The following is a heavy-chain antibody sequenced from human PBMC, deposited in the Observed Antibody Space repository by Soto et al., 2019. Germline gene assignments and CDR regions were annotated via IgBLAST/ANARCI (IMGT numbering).Heavy chain of an antibody. J-gene: IGHJ3*02. Sequence: QVQLQESGPGLVKPSETLSLICTVSGGSIISSYWSWIRQPPGKGLEWIGDLYYNGNTKYNPSLKSRVTISGDTSKDQFSLKLNSVTAADTAVYYCARQPGIAVDGGAFDIWGQGTVVTVSS. CDR2: LYYNGNT. V-gene: IGHV4-59*01. CDR3: ARQPGIAVDGGAFDI. CDR1: GGSIISSY. D-gene: IGHD6-19*01.